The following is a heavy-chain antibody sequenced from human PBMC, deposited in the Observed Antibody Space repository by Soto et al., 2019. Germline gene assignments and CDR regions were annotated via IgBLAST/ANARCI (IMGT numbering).Heavy chain of an antibody. CDR1: GFTFNNYA. Sequence: QVQLVQSGGGVVRPGRSLRLSCGASGFTFNNYALHWVRQAPGKGLEWVALISYDGGNKYYADSVKGRFTISRDNSKNTLHLQMNSLRPEDTAVYYCARVPDAHSYGFGDYWGQGALVTVSS. V-gene: IGHV3-30-3*01. D-gene: IGHD5-18*01. CDR3: ARVPDAHSYGFGDY. CDR2: ISYDGGNK. J-gene: IGHJ4*02.